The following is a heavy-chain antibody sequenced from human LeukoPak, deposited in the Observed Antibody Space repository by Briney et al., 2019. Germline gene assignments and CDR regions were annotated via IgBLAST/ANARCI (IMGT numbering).Heavy chain of an antibody. CDR1: RFTFSSYG. CDR3: ARDLGSIASDY. CDR2: ISSSSSYI. J-gene: IGHJ4*02. V-gene: IGHV3-21*01. D-gene: IGHD6-6*01. Sequence: PGGSLRLSCAASRFTFSSYGMNWVRQAPGKGLEWVSSISSSSSYIYYADSVKGRFTISRDNAKNSLYLQMNSLRAEDTAVYYCARDLGSIASDYWGQGTLVTVSS.